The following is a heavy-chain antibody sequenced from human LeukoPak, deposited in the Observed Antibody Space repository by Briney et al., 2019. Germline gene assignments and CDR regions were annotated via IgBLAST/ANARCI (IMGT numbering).Heavy chain of an antibody. D-gene: IGHD3-10*01. V-gene: IGHV1-2*02. J-gene: IGHJ5*02. CDR2: INPNSGGT. Sequence: ASVKVSCKASGYTFTGYYMHWVRQAPGQGLEWMGWINPNSGGTNYAQKFQGRVTMTRDTSISTAYMELSRLRSDDTAVYYCARDSPPAYGSGSYYKNWFDPWGQGTLVTDSS. CDR1: GYTFTGYY. CDR3: ARDSPPAYGSGSYYKNWFDP.